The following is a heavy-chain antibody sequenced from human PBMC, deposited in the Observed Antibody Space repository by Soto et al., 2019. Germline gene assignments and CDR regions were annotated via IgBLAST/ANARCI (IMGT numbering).Heavy chain of an antibody. Sequence: QVQLVESGGGVIQPGRSLRLSCAASGFAVSSYGMHWLRQAPGKGLAWVAVIWYDGSNKYYADSVKARCTISRDNSKNTLYLPMNSLRAEDTAVYYCARARREFTMVRWRRGYYGMDVWGQGNPGHRLL. CDR1: GFAVSSYG. J-gene: IGHJ6*02. V-gene: IGHV3-33*01. CDR2: IWYDGSNK. CDR3: ARARREFTMVRWRRGYYGMDV. D-gene: IGHD3-10*01.